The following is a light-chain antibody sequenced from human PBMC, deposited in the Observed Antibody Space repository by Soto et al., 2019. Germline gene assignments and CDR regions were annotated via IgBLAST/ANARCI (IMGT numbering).Light chain of an antibody. CDR2: EVY. CDR3: SAYAGTSTWV. CDR1: SSDVGGYNY. V-gene: IGLV2-8*01. Sequence: QSAPTQPPSASGSPGQSVTFSCTGTSSDVGGYNYVSWYQRYPGKAPKLMIYEVYKRPSGVPDRFSGSKSGNTASLTVSGLQPEDEADYYCSAYAGTSTWVFGGGTQLTVL. J-gene: IGLJ2*01.